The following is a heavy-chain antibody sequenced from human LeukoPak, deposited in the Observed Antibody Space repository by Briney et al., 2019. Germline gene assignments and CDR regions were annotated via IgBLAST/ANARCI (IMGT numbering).Heavy chain of an antibody. D-gene: IGHD3-22*01. Sequence: GGSVRLPSAVSSFTIPTWRLAWVGQATGKGREWVSAIGIAVDTYYPGSVKGRFTISRENAKNSLYLLMNSLRAGDTAVYYCLGGYYRCQTYYYGMDVWGGGTTVSVSS. J-gene: IGHJ6*04. CDR3: LGGYYRCQTYYYGMDV. CDR1: SFTIPTWR. V-gene: IGHV3-13*04. CDR2: IGIAVDT.